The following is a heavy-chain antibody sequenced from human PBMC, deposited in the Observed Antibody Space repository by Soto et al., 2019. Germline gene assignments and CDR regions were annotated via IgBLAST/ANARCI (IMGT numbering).Heavy chain of an antibody. Sequence: QVQLVESGGGVVQPERSLRLSCAASGFTFSSFGIHWVRQAPGKGLEWVALISYDGSKKYYADSVKGRVTISRDNSKNTLYLQMSSLRAEDTAVYYCARGYGSESYVFDYWGQGTLVTVS. V-gene: IGHV3-33*05. D-gene: IGHD3-10*01. CDR3: ARGYGSESYVFDY. J-gene: IGHJ4*02. CDR1: GFTFSSFG. CDR2: ISYDGSKK.